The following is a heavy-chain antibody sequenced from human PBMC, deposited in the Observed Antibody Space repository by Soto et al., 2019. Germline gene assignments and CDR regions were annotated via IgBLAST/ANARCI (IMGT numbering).Heavy chain of an antibody. CDR2: IIPILGIA. Sequence: GASVKVSCKASGGTFSSYTISWVRQAPGQGLEWMGRIIPILGIANYAQKFQGRVTITADKSTSTAYMELSSLRSEDTAVYYCAITAYSSGWYDGYWGQGTLVTVSS. D-gene: IGHD6-19*01. CDR1: GGTFSSYT. J-gene: IGHJ4*02. V-gene: IGHV1-69*02. CDR3: AITAYSSGWYDGY.